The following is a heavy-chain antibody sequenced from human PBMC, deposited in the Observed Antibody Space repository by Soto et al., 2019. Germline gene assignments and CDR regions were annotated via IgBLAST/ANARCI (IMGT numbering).Heavy chain of an antibody. J-gene: IGHJ3*01. Sequence: TLSPTCTLSGVSITSGAYYWTWVRQHPGKGLEGIGYIYYNGNTYFSPSIKSRLTISIDTSKNQFSLKLSSVTAADTDMYYCARARLRAVYAFDFWGQGTMVTVSS. D-gene: IGHD5-12*01. CDR3: ARARLRAVYAFDF. V-gene: IGHV4-31*03. CDR2: IYYNGNT. CDR1: GVSITSGAYY.